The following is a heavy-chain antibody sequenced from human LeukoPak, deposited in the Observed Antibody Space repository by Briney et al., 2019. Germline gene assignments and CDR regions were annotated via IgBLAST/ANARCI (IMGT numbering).Heavy chain of an antibody. D-gene: IGHD7-27*01. V-gene: IGHV1-69-2*01. J-gene: IGHJ1*01. CDR3: AAWGDFQH. Sequence: GASVKVSCKASGYTFTDYYMHWVQQAPGKGLEWMGRVDPEDGETIYAEKFQGRVTITADTSTDTAYMELSSLRSEDTAVYYCAAWGDFQHWGQGTLVTVSS. CDR2: VDPEDGET. CDR1: GYTFTDYY.